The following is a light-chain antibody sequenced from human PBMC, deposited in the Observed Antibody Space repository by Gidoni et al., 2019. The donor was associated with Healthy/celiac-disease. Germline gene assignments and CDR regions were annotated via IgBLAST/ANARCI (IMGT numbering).Light chain of an antibody. CDR3: QQYNNWPPMYT. Sequence: EIVMTQSPATLSVSPGERATLSCRASQSVSSNLACYQQKPGQAPRLLIYGASTRSTGIPARFSGSGSGTEFTLTISSLQSEEFAVYYCQQYNNWPPMYTFGQGTKLEIK. J-gene: IGKJ2*01. V-gene: IGKV3-15*01. CDR2: GAS. CDR1: QSVSSN.